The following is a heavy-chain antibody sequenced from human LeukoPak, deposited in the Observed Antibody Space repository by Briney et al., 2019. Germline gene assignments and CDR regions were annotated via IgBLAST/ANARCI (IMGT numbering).Heavy chain of an antibody. CDR3: AREGVESTHYYGSGSPRRPLDY. V-gene: IGHV4-39*07. CDR1: GGSISSSSYY. CDR2: IYYSGST. Sequence: KPSETLSLTCTVSGGSISSSSYYWGWIRQPPGKGLEWIGSIYYSGSTYYNPSLKSRVTISVDTSKNQFSLKLSSVTAADTAVYYCAREGVESTHYYGSGSPRRPLDYWGQGTLVTVSS. D-gene: IGHD3-10*01. J-gene: IGHJ4*02.